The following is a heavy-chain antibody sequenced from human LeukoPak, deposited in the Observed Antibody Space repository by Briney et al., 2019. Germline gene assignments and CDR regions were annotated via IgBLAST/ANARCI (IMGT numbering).Heavy chain of an antibody. D-gene: IGHD4-17*01. Sequence: GGSLRLSCAASGFTFSSYTMNWVRQAPGKGLEWVSSISSSSSYIYYADSVKGRFTISRDNAKNSLYLQMNSLKTEDTAVYYCTTQTTVTRYFRHWGQGTLVTVSS. CDR2: ISSSSSYI. V-gene: IGHV3-21*03. J-gene: IGHJ1*01. CDR3: TTQTTVTRYFRH. CDR1: GFTFSSYT.